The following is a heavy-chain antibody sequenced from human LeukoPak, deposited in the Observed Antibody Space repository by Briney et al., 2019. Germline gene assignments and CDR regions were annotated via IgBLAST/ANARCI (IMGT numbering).Heavy chain of an antibody. CDR2: VSSGGSVM. V-gene: IGHV3-48*02. CDR1: GFTFSAYS. D-gene: IGHD1-26*01. Sequence: GGSLGLSCTASGFTFSAYSMQWVRQAPGKGLEYISYVSSGGSVMYYADSVKGRFTISRDNAKKSVYLQMNSLRDEDTAIYYCVRAPDGGYDYWGQGALVTVSS. J-gene: IGHJ4*02. CDR3: VRAPDGGYDY.